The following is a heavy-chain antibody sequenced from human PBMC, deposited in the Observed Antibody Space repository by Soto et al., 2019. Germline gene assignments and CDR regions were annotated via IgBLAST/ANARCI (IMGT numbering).Heavy chain of an antibody. D-gene: IGHD6-13*01. V-gene: IGHV3-23*01. Sequence: EVQLLESGGGLVQPGGSPRLSCAASGFTFSSYAMSWVRQAPGKGLEWVSAISSSGSSTYYADSVKGRFTISRDNSKNTLYLQMNSLRAEDTAVYYCATDTSTWYGGLDYYAMDVWGQGTTVTVS. CDR2: ISSSGSST. CDR3: ATDTSTWYGGLDYYAMDV. CDR1: GFTFSSYA. J-gene: IGHJ6*02.